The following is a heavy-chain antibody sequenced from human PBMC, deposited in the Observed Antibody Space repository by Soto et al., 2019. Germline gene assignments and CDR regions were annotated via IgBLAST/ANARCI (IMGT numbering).Heavy chain of an antibody. V-gene: IGHV3-15*07. Sequence: EVQLVESGGGLVQPGGALRLCRAASGFSITNTWMHWVRQAPGKGLEWVGRVKSKADGGTADYAAPVKGRFTVSRDDSKNTQYLQMNSLKMEDTAVYYCNSYPDFWGGHTPLWGQGTLVTVSS. J-gene: IGHJ4*02. CDR2: VKSKADGGTA. D-gene: IGHD3-3*01. CDR1: GFSITNTW. CDR3: NSYPDFWGGHTPL.